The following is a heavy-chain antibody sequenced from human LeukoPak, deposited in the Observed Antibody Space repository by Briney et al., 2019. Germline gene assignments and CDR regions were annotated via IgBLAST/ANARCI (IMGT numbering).Heavy chain of an antibody. J-gene: IGHJ3*02. CDR1: GGSISSGGYY. CDR2: IYHTGTT. CDR3: ARSPDDAFDI. V-gene: IGHV4-31*03. Sequence: ASETLSLTCTVSGGSISSGGYYWSWIRQHPGKGLEWIAYIYHTGTTYYNPSLKSRVTISVDTSKNQFSLKLSSVTAADTAVYYCARSPDDAFDIWGQGTMVTVSS.